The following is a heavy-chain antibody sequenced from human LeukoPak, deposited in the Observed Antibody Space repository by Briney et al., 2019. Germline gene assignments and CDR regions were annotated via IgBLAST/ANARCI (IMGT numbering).Heavy chain of an antibody. Sequence: GGSLRLSCAASGFTFSNHWMSWVRQAPGKGLEWVANIKQDGSEAYDGDSVRGRFTISRDNAKNSLYLQMNSLRAEDTAVYYCARVEWMGRMDYWGQGTLITVSS. CDR2: IKQDGSEA. J-gene: IGHJ4*02. D-gene: IGHD3-3*01. CDR3: ARVEWMGRMDY. V-gene: IGHV3-7*04. CDR1: GFTFSNHW.